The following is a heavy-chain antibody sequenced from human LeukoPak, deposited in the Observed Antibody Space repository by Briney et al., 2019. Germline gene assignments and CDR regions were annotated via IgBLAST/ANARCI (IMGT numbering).Heavy chain of an antibody. CDR2: IYPGDSDT. CDR1: GYSFTSYW. D-gene: IGHD2-15*01. Sequence: GESLKISCKASGYSFTSYWICWVRQMPRKGLEWMGIIYPGDSDTRYSTSFQGQVTISADNSISTAYLQWSSLRASDTAIYYCARSGQRAYGRFWFDPWGQGTLVTVSS. V-gene: IGHV5-51*01. J-gene: IGHJ5*02. CDR3: ARSGQRAYGRFWFDP.